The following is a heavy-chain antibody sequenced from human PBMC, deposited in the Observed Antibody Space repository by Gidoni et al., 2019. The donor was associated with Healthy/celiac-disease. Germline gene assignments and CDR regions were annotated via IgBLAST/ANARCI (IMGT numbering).Heavy chain of an antibody. CDR1: GFPVSSNY. V-gene: IGHV3-53*02. CDR2: IYSGGST. D-gene: IGHD6-13*01. Sequence: VQLVETGGGLIQPGGSLRLSCAASGFPVSSNYMSWVRQAPGKGLEWVSVIYSGGSTYYADSVKGRFTISRDNSKNTLYLQMNSLRAEDTAVYYCARVYGAAAGYFDYWGQGTLVTVSS. J-gene: IGHJ4*02. CDR3: ARVYGAAAGYFDY.